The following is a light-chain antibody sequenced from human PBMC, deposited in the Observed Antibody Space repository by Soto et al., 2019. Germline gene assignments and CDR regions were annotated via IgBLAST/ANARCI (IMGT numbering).Light chain of an antibody. J-gene: IGLJ1*01. CDR2: EVY. V-gene: IGLV2-14*01. CDR1: RTDVGGFNH. Sequence: QSALTQPASVSGSPGQSITISCTGTRTDVGGFNHVSWYQQHPGKAPKVIIYEVYNRPSGVPSRFSGSKSGNTASLTISGLQAEDEADYYCSSYTSISALDVFGTGTKSPS. CDR3: SSYTSISALDV.